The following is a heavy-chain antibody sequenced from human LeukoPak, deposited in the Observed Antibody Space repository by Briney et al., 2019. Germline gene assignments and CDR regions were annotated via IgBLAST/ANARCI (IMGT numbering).Heavy chain of an antibody. CDR3: AKDLHYYDSSGYYDY. CDR2: ISGGGGST. D-gene: IGHD3-22*01. Sequence: GGSLRLSCAASGFTFSSYAMSWVRQAPGKGLEWVSAISGGGGSTYYADSVKGRFTISRDNSKNTLYLQMNSLRAEDTAVYYCAKDLHYYDSSGYYDYWGQGTLVTVSS. CDR1: GFTFSSYA. V-gene: IGHV3-23*01. J-gene: IGHJ4*02.